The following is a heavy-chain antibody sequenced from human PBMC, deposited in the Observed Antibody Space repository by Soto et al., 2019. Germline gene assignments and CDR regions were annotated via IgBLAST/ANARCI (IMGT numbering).Heavy chain of an antibody. V-gene: IGHV3-30*18. D-gene: IGHD2-15*01. CDR1: GFTLSNYG. Sequence: QVQLVEFGGGVVQPGRSLRLSCEASGFTLSNYGMHWVRQAPGKGLEWVAVISYDGSNKYYADSVKGRFTISRDNSKNTLYLQMNSLRAEDTAVYYCAKSKLHYFDYWGQGTLVTVSS. J-gene: IGHJ4*02. CDR2: ISYDGSNK. CDR3: AKSKLHYFDY.